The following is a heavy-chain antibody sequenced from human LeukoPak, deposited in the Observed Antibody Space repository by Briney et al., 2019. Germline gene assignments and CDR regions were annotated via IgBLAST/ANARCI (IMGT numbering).Heavy chain of an antibody. CDR3: ARSGNYYDSSGSDY. Sequence: SSETLSLTCTVSGGSISSYYWSWIRQPPGKGLEWIGYIYYSGSTNYNPSLKSRVTISVDTSKNQFSLKLSSVTAADTAVYYCARSGNYYDSSGSDYWGQGTLVTVSS. D-gene: IGHD3-22*01. V-gene: IGHV4-59*01. CDR2: IYYSGST. J-gene: IGHJ4*02. CDR1: GGSISSYY.